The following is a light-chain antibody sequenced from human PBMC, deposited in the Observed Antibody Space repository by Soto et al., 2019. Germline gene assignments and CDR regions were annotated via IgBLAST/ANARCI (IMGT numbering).Light chain of an antibody. CDR1: QSVSSSY. CDR3: QQYGSSPLVT. Sequence: EIVLTQSPGTLSLSPGERATLSCRASQSVSSSYLAWYQQKPGQAPRLLIYGASSRATCIPDRFSGSGSGTDFTLTISRLEPEDVALYYCQQYGSSPLVTFGPGTKVDIK. CDR2: GAS. V-gene: IGKV3-20*01. J-gene: IGKJ3*01.